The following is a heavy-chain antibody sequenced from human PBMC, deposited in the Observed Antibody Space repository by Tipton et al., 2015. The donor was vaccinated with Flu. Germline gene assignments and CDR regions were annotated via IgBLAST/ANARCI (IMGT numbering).Heavy chain of an antibody. CDR1: GFPFSAYG. D-gene: IGHD3-10*01. CDR3: VKDLAVGRGLIYYYYGFDV. Sequence: SLRLSCAASGFPFSAYGVHWVRQAPGRGLEWVAVISYDGGKKHYEDSVKGRFTISRDSSNDTLYLQMNSLRADDTAVYYCVKDLAVGRGLIYYYYGFDVWGQGTTVTVSS. CDR2: ISYDGGKK. V-gene: IGHV3-30*18. J-gene: IGHJ6*02.